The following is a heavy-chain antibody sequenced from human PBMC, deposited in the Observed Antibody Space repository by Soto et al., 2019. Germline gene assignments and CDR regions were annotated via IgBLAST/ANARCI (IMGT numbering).Heavy chain of an antibody. J-gene: IGHJ4*02. D-gene: IGHD6-6*01. CDR2: IYPGDSDT. CDR3: AAYSASSGRHIDY. Sequence: EVQLVQSGAEVKKPGESLKISCKGSGYSFTSYWIGWVRQMPGKGLEWMGMIYPGDSDTRYSPSFQGQVSISADKSISTAYLQWSSLKASDTAMYYCAAYSASSGRHIDYWGQGTLVTVSS. CDR1: GYSFTSYW. V-gene: IGHV5-51*01.